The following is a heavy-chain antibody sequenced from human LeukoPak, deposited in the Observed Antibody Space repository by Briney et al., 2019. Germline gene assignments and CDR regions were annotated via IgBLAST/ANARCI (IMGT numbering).Heavy chain of an antibody. CDR3: ARGGLDSSDAFDI. J-gene: IGHJ3*02. V-gene: IGHV4-59*01. D-gene: IGHD3-9*01. CDR1: GGSISSYY. Sequence: SETLSLTCTVSGGSISSYYWSWLRQPPGKGLEWIGYIYYSGSTNYNPSLKSRVTISVDTSKNQFSLKLSSVTAADTAVYYCARGGLDSSDAFDIWGQGTMVTVSS. CDR2: IYYSGST.